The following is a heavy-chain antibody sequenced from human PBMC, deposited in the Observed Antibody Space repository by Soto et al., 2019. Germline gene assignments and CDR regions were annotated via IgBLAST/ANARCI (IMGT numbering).Heavy chain of an antibody. J-gene: IGHJ6*02. V-gene: IGHV3-74*01. Sequence: GGSLRLSCAASGFTFSSYWMHWVRQAPGKGLVWVSRINSDGSSTSYADSVKGRFTISRDNAKNTLYLQMNSLRAEDTAVYYCARSGYKTYRLYYYGMDVWGQGTTVTVSS. D-gene: IGHD5-12*01. CDR1: GFTFSSYW. CDR2: INSDGSST. CDR3: ARSGYKTYRLYYYGMDV.